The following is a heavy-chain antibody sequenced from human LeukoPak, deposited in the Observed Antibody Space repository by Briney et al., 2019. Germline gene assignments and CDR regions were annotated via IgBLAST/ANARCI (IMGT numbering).Heavy chain of an antibody. CDR3: ASYYGDYVDYYYYYYMDV. Sequence: PSETLSLTCTASGGSISSYYWSWIRQPPGKGLEWIGYIYYSGSTNYNPSLKSRVTISVDTSKNQFSLKLSSVTAADTAVYYCASYYGDYVDYYYYYYMDVWGKGTTVTVSS. CDR2: IYYSGST. CDR1: GGSISSYY. V-gene: IGHV4-59*01. D-gene: IGHD4-17*01. J-gene: IGHJ6*03.